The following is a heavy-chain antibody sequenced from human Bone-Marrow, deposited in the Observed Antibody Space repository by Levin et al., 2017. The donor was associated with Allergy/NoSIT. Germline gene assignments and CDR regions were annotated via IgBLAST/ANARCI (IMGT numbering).Heavy chain of an antibody. D-gene: IGHD1-26*01. Sequence: GSLRLSCTVSGDSITTYYWSWIRQPAGKGLEWIGRIYTSGTTEFNPSFRSRATLSVDTSTSQFSLKLTSVTAADTAVYYCARDLGNGYYTSDSWGQGTLVTVSS. CDR2: IYTSGTT. J-gene: IGHJ4*02. CDR3: ARDLGNGYYTSDS. CDR1: GDSITTYY. V-gene: IGHV4-4*07.